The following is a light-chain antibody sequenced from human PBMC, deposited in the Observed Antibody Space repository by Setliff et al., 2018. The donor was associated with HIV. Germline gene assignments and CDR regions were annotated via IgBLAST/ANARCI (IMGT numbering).Light chain of an antibody. Sequence: QSALPQPASVSGSPGQSITISCTGTSSDIGGYNYVSWYRQHPGKAPKLMIYDVSNRPSGVSIRFSASKSGSTASLTISGLQPEDEADYYCSSYTGSGTYVFGTGTKVTVL. V-gene: IGLV2-14*03. CDR3: SSYTGSGTYV. J-gene: IGLJ1*01. CDR2: DVS. CDR1: SSDIGGYNY.